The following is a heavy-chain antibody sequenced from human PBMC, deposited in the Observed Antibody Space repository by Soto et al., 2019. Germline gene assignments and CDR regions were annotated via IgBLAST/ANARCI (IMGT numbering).Heavy chain of an antibody. J-gene: IGHJ1*01. CDR1: GFIFSSYS. CDR3: ARDRSADRFVQYCQH. V-gene: IGHV3-21*01. CDR2: ISSSSGFI. Sequence: PGGSLRLSCAASGFIFSSYSMVWVRQAPGKGLEWVSSISSSSGFIYYADSVKGRFTISRDNAKNSLYLQMNSLRSEDTAVYYCARDRSADRFVQYCQHWGPGTLVTVSS. D-gene: IGHD6-19*01.